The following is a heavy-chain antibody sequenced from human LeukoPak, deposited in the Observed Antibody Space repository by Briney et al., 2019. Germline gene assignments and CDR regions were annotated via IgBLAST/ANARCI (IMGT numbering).Heavy chain of an antibody. CDR2: INPNSGGT. CDR1: GCTFTGYY. CDR3: ARGRGYSYGLVGY. Sequence: ASVKVSCKASGCTFTGYYMHWVRQAPGQGLEWMGWINPNSGGTNYAQKFQGRVTMTRDTSISTAYMKLSRLRSDDTAVYYCARGRGYSYGLVGYWGQGTLVTVSS. V-gene: IGHV1-2*02. J-gene: IGHJ4*02. D-gene: IGHD5-18*01.